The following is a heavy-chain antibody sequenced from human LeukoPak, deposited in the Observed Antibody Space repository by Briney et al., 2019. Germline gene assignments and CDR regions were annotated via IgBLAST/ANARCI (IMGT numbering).Heavy chain of an antibody. CDR3: ARDLTTDYFDY. J-gene: IGHJ4*02. CDR2: INGDGSRT. CDR1: GFTFSSYW. D-gene: IGHD3-9*01. V-gene: IGHV3-74*01. Sequence: GSLRLSCAASGFTFSSYWMHWVRQAPGKGLVWVSRINGDGSRTNYADSVKGRFTISRDNAKNTVYLQMNSLRAEDTAVYYCARDLTTDYFDYWGQGTLVTVSS.